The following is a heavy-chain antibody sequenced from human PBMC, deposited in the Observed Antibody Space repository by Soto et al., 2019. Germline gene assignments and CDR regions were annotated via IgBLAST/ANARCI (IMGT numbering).Heavy chain of an antibody. CDR1: GFNVSNSY. Sequence: EVQGVESGGGLIQPGGSLRLSCAASGFNVSNSYMNWVRQAPGKGLEWVSLIYADGSTFYADSVRGRSIISRDNTKNTVYHEMNRLMAEDTAEYYCARAWDGNRSPYGDFDHWGRGTLVTASS. CDR2: IYADGST. CDR3: ARAWDGNRSPYGDFDH. V-gene: IGHV3-53*01. D-gene: IGHD1-26*01. J-gene: IGHJ2*01.